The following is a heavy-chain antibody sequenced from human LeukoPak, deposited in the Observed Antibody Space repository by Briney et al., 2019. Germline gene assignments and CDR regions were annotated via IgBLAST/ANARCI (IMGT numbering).Heavy chain of an antibody. Sequence: GESLKISCKGSGYNFTTSWIAWVRQMPGKGLEWMGIMYPSDSDTRYNPSFQGHFTISADKSVSTAYLQWSSLKASDTAMYYCAAEGLGATLSYWGQGTPVTVSS. J-gene: IGHJ4*01. CDR3: AAEGLGATLSY. V-gene: IGHV5-51*01. CDR1: GYNFTTSW. D-gene: IGHD1-26*01. CDR2: MYPSDSDT.